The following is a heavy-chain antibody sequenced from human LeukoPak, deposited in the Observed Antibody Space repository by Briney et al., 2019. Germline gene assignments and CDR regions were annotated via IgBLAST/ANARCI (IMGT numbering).Heavy chain of an antibody. V-gene: IGHV4-34*01. Sequence: SETLSLTCAVYGGSFSGYYWSWIRQPPGKGLEWIGSIYYSGSTYYNPSLKSRVTISVDTSKNQFSLKLSSVTAADTAVYYCATDYGRYFDYWGQGTLVTVSS. CDR1: GGSFSGYY. CDR3: ATDYGRYFDY. D-gene: IGHD4-17*01. J-gene: IGHJ4*02. CDR2: IYYSGST.